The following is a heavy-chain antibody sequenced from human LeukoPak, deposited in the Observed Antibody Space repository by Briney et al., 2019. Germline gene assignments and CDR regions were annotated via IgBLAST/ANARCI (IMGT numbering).Heavy chain of an antibody. Sequence: ASVKVSCKASGYTFTSNGISWVRQAPGQGLEWMGWISAYNGNTNYAQKLQGRVTMTTDTSTSTAYMELRSLRSDDTAVYYCARVLTIFGVAPRDRGWFDPWGQGTLVTVSS. V-gene: IGHV1-18*01. CDR2: ISAYNGNT. J-gene: IGHJ5*02. D-gene: IGHD3-3*01. CDR3: ARVLTIFGVAPRDRGWFDP. CDR1: GYTFTSNG.